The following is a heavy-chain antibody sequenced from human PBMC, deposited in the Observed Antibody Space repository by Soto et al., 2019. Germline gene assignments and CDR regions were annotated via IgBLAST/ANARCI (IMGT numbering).Heavy chain of an antibody. CDR1: GFTFSSYW. Sequence: VGSLRLSCAASGFTFSSYWMSWVRQAPGKGLEWVANIKQDGSEKYYVDSVKGRFTISRDNAKNSLYLQMNSLRAEDTAVYYCAREAWVVVAATSYYGMDVWGQGTTVTVYS. CDR2: IKQDGSEK. D-gene: IGHD2-15*01. V-gene: IGHV3-7*01. CDR3: AREAWVVVAATSYYGMDV. J-gene: IGHJ6*02.